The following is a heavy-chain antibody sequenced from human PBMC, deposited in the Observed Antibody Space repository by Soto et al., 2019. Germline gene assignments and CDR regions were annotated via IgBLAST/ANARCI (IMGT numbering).Heavy chain of an antibody. CDR3: AKDYSGYDYYYFDY. CDR2: ISSSSSYI. J-gene: IGHJ4*02. CDR1: VFTFSSYS. Sequence: PGGSLRLSCAASVFTFSSYSMNWVRQAPGKGLEWVSSISSSSSYIYYADSVKGRFTISRDNSKNTLYLQMNSLRAEDTAVYYCAKDYSGYDYYYFDYWGQGTLVTVSS. V-gene: IGHV3-21*01. D-gene: IGHD5-12*01.